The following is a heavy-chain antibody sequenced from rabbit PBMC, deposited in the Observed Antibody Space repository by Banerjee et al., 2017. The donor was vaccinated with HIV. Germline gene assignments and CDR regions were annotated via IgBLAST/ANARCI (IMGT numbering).Heavy chain of an antibody. Sequence: QEQLEESGGGLVKPGASLTLTCTASGFSFSSSYWICWVRQAPGKGLEWIACYAGGSGSTYYASWAKGRFTISKTSSTTVTLQMTSLTAADTATYFCARNSAYTSSAYDLWGPGTLVTVS. V-gene: IGHV1S45*01. CDR2: YAGGSGST. CDR3: ARNSAYTSSAYDL. J-gene: IGHJ4*01. D-gene: IGHD1-1*01. CDR1: GFSFSSSYW.